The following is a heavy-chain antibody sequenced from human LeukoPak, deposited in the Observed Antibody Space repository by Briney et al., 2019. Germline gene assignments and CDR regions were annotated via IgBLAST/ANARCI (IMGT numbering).Heavy chain of an antibody. Sequence: SETLSLTCAVSGGSVSSSDYSWGWIRQPPGKGLEWIGEIYHSGSTNYNPSLKSRVTISVDKSKNQFSLKLSSVTAADTAVYYCAGMYYYDSSGYLRGVYWGQGTLVTVSS. J-gene: IGHJ4*02. CDR3: AGMYYYDSSGYLRGVY. V-gene: IGHV4-61*05. CDR2: IYHSGST. D-gene: IGHD3-22*01. CDR1: GGSVSSSDYS.